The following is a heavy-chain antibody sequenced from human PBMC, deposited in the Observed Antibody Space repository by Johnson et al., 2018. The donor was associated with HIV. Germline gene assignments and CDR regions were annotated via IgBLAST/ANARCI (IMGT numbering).Heavy chain of an antibody. CDR3: APRGDAVDV. Sequence: QVQLVESGGGVAQPGRPLRLSCVASGFRFSRYGMHSFRHAPGQWLAWVAVISYDGSKKYYPASVKGRFAISRDNSKNTLYLKMNSLSAEDTAVYYCAPRGDAVDVWGQGTMVTVSS. CDR2: ISYDGSKK. D-gene: IGHD3-10*01. J-gene: IGHJ3*01. V-gene: IGHV3-30*03. CDR1: GFRFSRYG.